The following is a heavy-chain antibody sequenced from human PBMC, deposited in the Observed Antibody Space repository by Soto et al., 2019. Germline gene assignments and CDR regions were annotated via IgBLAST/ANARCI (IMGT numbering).Heavy chain of an antibody. Sequence: QVQLVESGGGVVQPGRSLRLSCAASGFTLTNYAMHWVRQAPGKGLEWLGVISEAGDNKYYADSVKGRLTISRDNSNNTLYLQMNSLRPEDTDVYYCARDRYSSSTLFDYWGQGTLVTVSS. CDR1: GFTLTNYA. J-gene: IGHJ4*02. CDR2: ISEAGDNK. CDR3: ARDRYSSSTLFDY. D-gene: IGHD6-6*01. V-gene: IGHV3-30-3*01.